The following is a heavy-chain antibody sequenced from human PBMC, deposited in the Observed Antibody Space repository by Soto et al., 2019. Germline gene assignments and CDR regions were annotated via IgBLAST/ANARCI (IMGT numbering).Heavy chain of an antibody. CDR1: GGSISSYY. CDR2: IYYSGST. CDR3: AREARYYYYMDV. J-gene: IGHJ6*03. V-gene: IGHV4-59*01. Sequence: SETLSLTCTVSGGSISSYYWSWIRQPPGKGLEWIGYIYYSGSTNYNPSLKSRVTISVDTSKNQFSLKLSSVTAADTAVYYCAREARYYYYMDVWGKATTVTVSS.